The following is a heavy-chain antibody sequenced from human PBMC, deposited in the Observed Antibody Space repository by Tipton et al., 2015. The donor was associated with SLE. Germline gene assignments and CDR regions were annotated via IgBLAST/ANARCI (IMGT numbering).Heavy chain of an antibody. CDR3: AKDSRTWSFDN. V-gene: IGHV3-30*02. CDR2: IQDDGGYD. Sequence: SLRLSCAASRFTFSTYGMSWVRQAPGKGLEWVALIQDDGGYDDYADSVKGRFTISRDNSENTLYLQMNNLSTEDTAVYYCAKDSRTWSFDNWGQGTLVTVSS. J-gene: IGHJ4*02. CDR1: RFTFSTYG. D-gene: IGHD6-13*01.